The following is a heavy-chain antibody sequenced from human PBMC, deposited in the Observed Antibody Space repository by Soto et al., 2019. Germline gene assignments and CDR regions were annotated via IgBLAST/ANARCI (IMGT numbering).Heavy chain of an antibody. J-gene: IGHJ6*02. CDR3: ARDLWGYCGTDCYPLDV. CDR1: GGSLSSYY. D-gene: IGHD2-21*02. CDR2: IYFSDST. V-gene: IGHV4-59*01. Sequence: SETLSLTCTVSGGSLSSYYWSWIRQSPGKGLENLGYIYFSDSTVYNPPFKSRVTISVDTSKNQFSLKLNSVTAADTAVYYCARDLWGYCGTDCYPLDVWGQGTTVTVSS.